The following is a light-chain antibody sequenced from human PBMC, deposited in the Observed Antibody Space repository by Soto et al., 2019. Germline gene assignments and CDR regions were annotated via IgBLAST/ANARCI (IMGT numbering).Light chain of an antibody. Sequence: EIVMTQSQATLSVSPGERATLSCRASQSVSSNLAWYQQKPGQAPRLLIYGASTRATGIPARFSGSESGTEFTLTNSSLQSEDFAVYYCQHYNNWPRTFGQGTKVEIK. V-gene: IGKV3-15*01. CDR1: QSVSSN. CDR2: GAS. CDR3: QHYNNWPRT. J-gene: IGKJ1*01.